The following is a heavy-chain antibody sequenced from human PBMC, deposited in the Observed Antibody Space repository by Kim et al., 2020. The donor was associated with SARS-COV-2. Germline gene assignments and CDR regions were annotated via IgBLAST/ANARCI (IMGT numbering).Heavy chain of an antibody. Sequence: KQDGSEKYYVDSVEGRFTSSRDNAKNSLYLQMNSLRAEDTAVYYCARDLVYWGQGTLVTVSS. J-gene: IGHJ4*02. CDR3: ARDLVY. V-gene: IGHV3-7*01. CDR2: KQDGSEK.